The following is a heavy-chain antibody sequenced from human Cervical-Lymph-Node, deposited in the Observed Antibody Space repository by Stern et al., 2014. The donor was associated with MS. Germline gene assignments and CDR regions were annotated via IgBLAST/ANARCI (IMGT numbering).Heavy chain of an antibody. V-gene: IGHV4-30-4*01. CDR2: IYDSGST. CDR3: AREGPRTGTLVY. CDR1: GGSISSGDYY. J-gene: IGHJ4*02. Sequence: VQLEESGPGLVKPSQTLSLTCTVSGGSISSGDYYWSWIRQAPGKGLEGIGYIYDSGSTYYNPSSKSRVTISVDTSKTQFSLKLSSVTAADTAVYYCAREGPRTGTLVYWGQGTLVTVSS. D-gene: IGHD3/OR15-3a*01.